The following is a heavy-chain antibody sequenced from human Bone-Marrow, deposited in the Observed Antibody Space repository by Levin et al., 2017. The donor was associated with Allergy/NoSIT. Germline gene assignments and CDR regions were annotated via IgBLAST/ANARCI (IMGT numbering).Heavy chain of an antibody. D-gene: IGHD5-12*01. CDR1: GFTFRTYS. J-gene: IGHJ3*02. CDR2: ISTTSFYI. V-gene: IGHV3-21*01. Sequence: GGSLRLSCEASGFTFRTYSMNWVRQAPGRGLEWVSSISTTSFYIYYADSVKGRFTTSRDNAKNSVFLQMDNLRVEDTAIYYCARDPTNGYGSTDAFDIWGQGTTVTVSS. CDR3: ARDPTNGYGSTDAFDI.